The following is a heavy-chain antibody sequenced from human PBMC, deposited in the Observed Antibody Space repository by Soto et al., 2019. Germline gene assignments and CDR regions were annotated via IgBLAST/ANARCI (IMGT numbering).Heavy chain of an antibody. CDR1: NYLFGAFG. CDR2: ITPYNGNT. Sequence: QVQLVQSGAEVKNPGASVKVSCQASNYLFGAFGISWVRQAPGQVLEWMGWITPYNGNTHYAEKFQDRVTMTADKSTTPAYLEVRRLTSDDTAVYFCARISARRNDFDVWGQGTVVTVSS. CDR3: ARISARRNDFDV. V-gene: IGHV1-18*01. J-gene: IGHJ3*01.